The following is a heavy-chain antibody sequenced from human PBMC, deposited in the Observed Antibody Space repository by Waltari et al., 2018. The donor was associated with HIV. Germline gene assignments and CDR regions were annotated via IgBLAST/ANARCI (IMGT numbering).Heavy chain of an antibody. Sequence: VQVVQSGAEVKKPGSSVKVSGQSSGDPLSNYAVSWVRQVPGQGLEWMGKHIPAIGIAMHTDKFQDRVTINADKATNSAYMELGGLRSEDTALYFCALGRIDDIRSGRENLGGFDPWGPGTLVSVSS. CDR3: ALGRIDDIRSGRENLGGFDP. CDR1: GDPLSNYA. V-gene: IGHV1-69*04. J-gene: IGHJ5*02. D-gene: IGHD3-3*01. CDR2: HIPAIGIA.